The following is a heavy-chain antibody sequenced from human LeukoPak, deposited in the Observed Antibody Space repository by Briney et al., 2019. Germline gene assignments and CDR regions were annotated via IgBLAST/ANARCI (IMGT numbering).Heavy chain of an antibody. J-gene: IGHJ4*02. V-gene: IGHV3-23*01. D-gene: IGHD3-10*01. CDR2: ISGNGGST. CDR3: AKDFGRNLGGPGY. CDR1: GFTFSTYT. Sequence: AGSLRLSCAASGFTFSTYTMAWVRQAPGGGLEWVSGISGNGGSTYYADSVKGRFAISRDNSKSTLYLQMNSLRAEDTAVYYCAKDFGRNLGGPGYWGRGTLVIVSS.